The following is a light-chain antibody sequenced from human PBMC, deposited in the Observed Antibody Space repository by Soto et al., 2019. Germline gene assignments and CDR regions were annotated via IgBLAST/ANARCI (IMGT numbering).Light chain of an antibody. CDR1: SSDVGGYNS. J-gene: IGLJ2*01. CDR2: DVS. Sequence: QSALTQPASVSGSPGQSITISCTGTSSDVGGYNSVSWYQQHPRKAPKLMTYDVSNRPSGVSNRFSGSKSVNTASLTISGLQAEDEADYYCSSYSSSSTVVFGGGTKLTVL. CDR3: SSYSSSSTVV. V-gene: IGLV2-14*03.